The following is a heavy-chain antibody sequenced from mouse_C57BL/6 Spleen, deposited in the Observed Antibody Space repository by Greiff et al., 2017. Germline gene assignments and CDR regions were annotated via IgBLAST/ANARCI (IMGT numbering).Heavy chain of an antibody. V-gene: IGHV1-18*01. CDR2: INPNNGGT. D-gene: IGHD1-1*01. CDR3: ARALLFVTTEAAMDY. J-gene: IGHJ4*01. CDR1: GYTFTDYN. Sequence: VQLQQSGPELVKPGASVKIPCKASGYTFTDYNMDWVKQSHGKSLEWIGDINPNNGGTIYNQKFKGKATLTVDKSSSTAYMELRSLTSEDTAVYDCARALLFVTTEAAMDYWGQGTSVTVSS.